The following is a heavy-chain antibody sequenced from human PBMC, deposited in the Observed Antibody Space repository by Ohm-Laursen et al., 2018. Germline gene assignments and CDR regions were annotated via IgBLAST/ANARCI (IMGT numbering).Heavy chain of an antibody. CDR3: AKNYYGSGSYYNADY. Sequence: SLRLSCAASGFTFNNYAMTWVRQAPGKGLEWVSSINGGGGSTYYTDAVKGRFTISRDNSKNTLYLQMNSLRAEDTAVYYCAKNYYGSGSYYNADYWGQGTLVTVSS. D-gene: IGHD3-10*01. CDR1: GFTFNNYA. CDR2: INGGGGST. V-gene: IGHV3-23*01. J-gene: IGHJ4*02.